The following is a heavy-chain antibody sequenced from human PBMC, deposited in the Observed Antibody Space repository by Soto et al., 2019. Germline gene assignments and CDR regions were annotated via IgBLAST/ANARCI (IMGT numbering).Heavy chain of an antibody. CDR2: ISGSGGST. Sequence: GGSLRLSYAASGFTFSSYAMSWVRQAPGKGLEWVSAISGSGGSTYYADSVKGRFTISRDNSKNTLYLQMNSLRAEDTAVYYCAMPRTVVTRSIGLRYYYYGMDVWGQGTTVTVSS. CDR3: AMPRTVVTRSIGLRYYYYGMDV. J-gene: IGHJ6*02. D-gene: IGHD2-21*02. CDR1: GFTFSSYA. V-gene: IGHV3-23*01.